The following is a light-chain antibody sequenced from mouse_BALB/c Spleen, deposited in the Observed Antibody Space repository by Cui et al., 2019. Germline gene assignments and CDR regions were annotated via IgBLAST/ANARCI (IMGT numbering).Light chain of an antibody. CDR2: NAK. CDR3: QHHYGTPP. J-gene: IGKJ1*01. V-gene: IGKV12-44*01. CDR1: ENIYSY. Sequence: DIQMTQSPASLSASVGETVTITCRASENIYSYLAWYQQKQGKSPQLLVYNAKTLAEGVPSRFSGSGSGTQFSLKINILQPEDFGSYYCQHHYGTPPFGGGTKLEIK.